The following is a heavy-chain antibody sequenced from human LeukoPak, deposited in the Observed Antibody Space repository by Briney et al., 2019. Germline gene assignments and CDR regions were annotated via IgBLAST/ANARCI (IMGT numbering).Heavy chain of an antibody. CDR1: GFTFSSYA. V-gene: IGHV3-30-3*01. D-gene: IGHD1-14*01. Sequence: GGSLRLSCAASGFTFSSYAMHWVRQAPGKGLEWVAVISYDGSNKYYADSVKGRFTTSRDNSKNTLYLQMNSLRAEDTAVYYCATGEGSDHKYYYYGMDVWGQGTTVTVSS. CDR2: ISYDGSNK. CDR3: ATGEGSDHKYYYYGMDV. J-gene: IGHJ6*02.